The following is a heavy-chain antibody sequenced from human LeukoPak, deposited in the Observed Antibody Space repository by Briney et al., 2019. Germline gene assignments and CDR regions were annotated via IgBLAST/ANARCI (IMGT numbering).Heavy chain of an antibody. CDR2: IYPGDSDT. CDR3: ARRDAAYCGGDCYWGSDY. D-gene: IGHD2-21*01. CDR1: GYSFTSYW. V-gene: IGHV5-51*03. Sequence: KPGESLKISCKGSGYSFTSYWIGWVRQMPGKGLEWMGIIYPGDSDTRYSPSFQGQVTISADKSISTAYLQWSSLKASDTAMYYCARRDAAYCGGDCYWGSDYWGQGTLVTVSS. J-gene: IGHJ4*02.